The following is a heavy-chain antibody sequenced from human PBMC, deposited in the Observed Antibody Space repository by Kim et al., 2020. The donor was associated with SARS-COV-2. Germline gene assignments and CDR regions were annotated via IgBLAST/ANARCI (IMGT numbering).Heavy chain of an antibody. CDR1: GASISSGNYY. V-gene: IGHV4-39*01. J-gene: IGHJ4*02. CDR3: ARFPAPYNSGTFETH. D-gene: IGHD6-25*01. CDR2: FYYGGST. Sequence: SETLSLTCTVSGASISSGNYYWGWIRRPPGKGLEWIGSFYYGGSTYYNPSLKSRVAMSVDTSKKQFFLKMKSVTAADTGLYYCARFPAPYNSGTFETHWGQGILVTVS.